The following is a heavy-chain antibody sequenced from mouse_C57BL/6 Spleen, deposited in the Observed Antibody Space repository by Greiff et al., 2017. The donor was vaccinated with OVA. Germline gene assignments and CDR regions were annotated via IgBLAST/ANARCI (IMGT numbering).Heavy chain of an antibody. V-gene: IGHV1-18*01. J-gene: IGHJ2*01. Sequence: EVQLKESGPELVKPGASVKIPCKASGYTFTDYNMDWVKQSHGKSLEWIGDINPNNGGTIYNQKFKGKATLTVDKSSSTAYMELRSLTSEDTAVYYCARRTYDSLYFDYWGQGTTLTVSS. D-gene: IGHD2-4*01. CDR1: GYTFTDYN. CDR3: ARRTYDSLYFDY. CDR2: INPNNGGT.